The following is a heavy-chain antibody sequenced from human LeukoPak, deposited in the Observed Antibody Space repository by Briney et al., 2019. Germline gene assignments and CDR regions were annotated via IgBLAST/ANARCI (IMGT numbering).Heavy chain of an antibody. CDR1: GGSISSGSYY. CDR3: AREAARPGNAFDI. Sequence: SETLSLTCTVSGGSISSGSYYWSWIRQPAGKGLEWIGRIYTSGSTNYNPSLKSRVTISVDTSRNQFSLKLSSVTAADTAVYYCAREAARPGNAFDIWGQGTMVTVSS. J-gene: IGHJ3*02. CDR2: IYTSGST. V-gene: IGHV4-61*02. D-gene: IGHD6-6*01.